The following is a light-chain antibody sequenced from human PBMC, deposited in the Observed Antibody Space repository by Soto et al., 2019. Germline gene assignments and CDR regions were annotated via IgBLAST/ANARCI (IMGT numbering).Light chain of an antibody. V-gene: IGKV2-28*01. Sequence: DIVMTQSPLSLPVTPGEPASISCRSSQSLLHSNGYNYLDWYLQKPGQSPQLLIYLGSNRASGVPDRFSGSGYGTDFTLKISRVEDEDVGLYSCMQLLQTPLTFGQGTKLEIK. CDR2: LGS. J-gene: IGKJ2*01. CDR3: MQLLQTPLT. CDR1: QSLLHSNGYNY.